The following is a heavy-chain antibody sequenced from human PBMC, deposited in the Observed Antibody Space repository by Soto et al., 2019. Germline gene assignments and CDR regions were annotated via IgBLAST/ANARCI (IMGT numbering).Heavy chain of an antibody. Sequence: PSETLSLTCAVSGGSISSGGYSWSWIRQPPGKGLEWIGYIYHSGSTYYNPSLKSRVTISVDRSKNQFSLKLSSVTAADTAVYYCATRQNIYYDILTGYSSGANYYYYGMDVWGQGTTVTVSS. J-gene: IGHJ6*02. CDR1: GGSISSGGYS. V-gene: IGHV4-30-2*01. D-gene: IGHD3-9*01. CDR2: IYHSGST. CDR3: ATRQNIYYDILTGYSSGANYYYYGMDV.